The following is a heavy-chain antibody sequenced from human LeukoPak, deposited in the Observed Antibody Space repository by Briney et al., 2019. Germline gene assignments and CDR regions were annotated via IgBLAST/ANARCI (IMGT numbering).Heavy chain of an antibody. Sequence: GGSLRLSCAASGFTFSSYSMNWVRQAPGKGLEWVSSISSSSYIYYADSVKGRFTISRDNAKNSLYLQMNSLRAEDTAVYYCARCRVAFRAWYMDVWGKGTTVTVSS. CDR1: GFTFSSYS. CDR3: ARCRVAFRAWYMDV. D-gene: IGHD2-15*01. CDR2: ISSSSYI. J-gene: IGHJ6*03. V-gene: IGHV3-21*01.